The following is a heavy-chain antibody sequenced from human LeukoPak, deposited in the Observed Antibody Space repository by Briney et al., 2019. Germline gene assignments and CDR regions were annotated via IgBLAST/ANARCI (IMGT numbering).Heavy chain of an antibody. D-gene: IGHD6-13*01. CDR2: IYYSGST. CDR3: AIAARRAAAGTRAFDS. Sequence: SETLSLTCAVSGGSISSYCWSWIRQPPGKGLEWIGYIYYSGSTNYNPSLKSRVTITVDTSTTQSSPKLSSMTAADTAVNYCAIAARRAAAGTRAFDSWGQGTMVTAPS. CDR1: GGSISSYC. J-gene: IGHJ3*02. V-gene: IGHV4-59*01.